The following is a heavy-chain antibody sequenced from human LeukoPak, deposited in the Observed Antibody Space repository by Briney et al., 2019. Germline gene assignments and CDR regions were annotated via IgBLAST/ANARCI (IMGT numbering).Heavy chain of an antibody. CDR1: GFTFSNYV. CDR2: ISSNGNGT. V-gene: IGHV3-64*01. D-gene: IGHD3-10*01. CDR3: ARGRYGNIRFGEN. Sequence: GGSLRLSCAASGFTFSNYVMSWVRQAPGKGLEYVSAISSNGNGTYYANSVKGRFTISRDNSKNTLYLQMGSLRADDMAVYYCARGRYGNIRFGENWGERTLVTISS. J-gene: IGHJ4*02.